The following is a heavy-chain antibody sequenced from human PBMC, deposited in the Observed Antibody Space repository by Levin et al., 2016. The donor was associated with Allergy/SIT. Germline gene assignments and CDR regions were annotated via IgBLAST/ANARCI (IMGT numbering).Heavy chain of an antibody. CDR2: VSHDGNDT. D-gene: IGHD2-21*02. CDR1: GFIFTDYG. J-gene: IGHJ4*02. Sequence: SLKISCEASGFIFTDYGMHWVRQAPGKGLEWVAVVSHDGNDTYYGDSVKGRFTISRDNSRKRLYLQMNSLRVEDTAVYYCAKVCGGDCPDGDFWGKGSLVTVAS. CDR3: AKVCGGDCPDGDF. V-gene: IGHV3-30*13.